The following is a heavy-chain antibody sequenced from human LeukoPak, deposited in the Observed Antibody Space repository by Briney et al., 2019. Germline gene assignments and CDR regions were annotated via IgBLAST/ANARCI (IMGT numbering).Heavy chain of an antibody. CDR1: GFTFSSYA. V-gene: IGHV4-31*02. J-gene: IGHJ6*02. D-gene: IGHD6-13*01. CDR2: IYYSGST. CDR3: ARALYSSSWEGMDV. Sequence: LRLSCAASGFTFSSYAMSWVRQHPGKGLEWIGYIYYSGSTYYNPSLKSRVTISVDTSKNQFSLKLSSVTAADTAVYYCARALYSSSWEGMDVWGQGTTVTVSS.